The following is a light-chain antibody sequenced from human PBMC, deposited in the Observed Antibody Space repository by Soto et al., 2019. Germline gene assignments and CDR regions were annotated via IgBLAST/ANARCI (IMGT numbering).Light chain of an antibody. J-gene: IGLJ2*01. CDR1: SSDVGGYNS. V-gene: IGLV2-14*03. CDR3: SSYTSISASVI. CDR2: DVI. Sequence: QSALTQPASVSGSPGQSITISCTGSSSDVGGYNSVAWYQQRPGKVPELVIYDVINRPSGISNRFSGSKSGNAASLTISGLQADDEAHYYCSSYTSISASVIFGGGTKRTVL.